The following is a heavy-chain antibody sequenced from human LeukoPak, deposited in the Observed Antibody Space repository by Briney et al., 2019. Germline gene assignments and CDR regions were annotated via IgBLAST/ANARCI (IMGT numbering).Heavy chain of an antibody. CDR1: GGTFSSYA. V-gene: IGHV1-69*04. D-gene: IGHD3-16*02. J-gene: IGHJ4*02. Sequence: ASVKVSCKASGGTFSSYAISWVRQAPGQGLEWMGRIIPILGIANYAQKFRGRVTITADKSTSTAYMELSSLRSEDTAVYYCARDWSYLDYWGQGTLVTVSS. CDR3: ARDWSYLDY. CDR2: IIPILGIA.